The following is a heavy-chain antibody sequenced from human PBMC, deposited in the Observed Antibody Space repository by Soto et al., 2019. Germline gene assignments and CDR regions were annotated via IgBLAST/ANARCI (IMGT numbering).Heavy chain of an antibody. CDR1: GGSISSSNW. CDR3: ARYLGFSRTGWYVDY. V-gene: IGHV4-4*02. J-gene: IGHJ4*02. D-gene: IGHD1-1*01. Sequence: SSETLSITCAVSGGSISSSNWWSWVRQPPGKGLEWIGEIYHSGSTNYNPSLKSRVTISVDKSKNQFSLKLSSVTAADTAVYYCARYLGFSRTGWYVDYWGQRTL. CDR2: IYHSGST.